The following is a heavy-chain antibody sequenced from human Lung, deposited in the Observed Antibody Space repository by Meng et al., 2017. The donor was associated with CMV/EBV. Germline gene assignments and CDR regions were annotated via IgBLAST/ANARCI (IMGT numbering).Heavy chain of an antibody. D-gene: IGHD6-6*01. Sequence: CKASGYTLTGYYMHWVRQAPGQGLEWMGWINPNSGGTNYAQKFQGRVTMTRDTSISTAYMELSRLRSDDTAVYYCARDLMGDSSSIWGQGTLVTVSS. CDR2: INPNSGGT. J-gene: IGHJ4*02. V-gene: IGHV1-2*02. CDR3: ARDLMGDSSSI. CDR1: GYTLTGYY.